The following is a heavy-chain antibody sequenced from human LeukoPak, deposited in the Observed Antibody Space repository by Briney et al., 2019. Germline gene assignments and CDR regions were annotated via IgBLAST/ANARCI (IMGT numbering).Heavy chain of an antibody. V-gene: IGHV3-30*02. CDR2: LRRDGSDQ. CDR1: GFTFSSYG. D-gene: IGHD6-13*01. CDR3: VRDQGSSWSCFDY. J-gene: IGHJ4*02. Sequence: GGSLRLSCAASGFTFSSYGMHWVRQAPGKGLEWVAFLRRDGSDQYYADSVKGRFTISRDNSKNTLYLQMNNVRAEDTAVYYCVRDQGSSWSCFDYWGQGNLVTVSS.